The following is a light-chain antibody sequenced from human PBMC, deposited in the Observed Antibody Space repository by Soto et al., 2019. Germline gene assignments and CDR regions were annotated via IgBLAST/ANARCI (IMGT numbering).Light chain of an antibody. Sequence: EIVLTQTPSTVSLSPGERATLSCRSSQSVSSSYLAWYQQKPGQAPRLLIYGASSRATGIPDRFSGSGSGTDFTLTISRLEPEDFAVYYCQQYGSSSITFGQGTRLEIK. CDR1: QSVSSSY. CDR2: GAS. CDR3: QQYGSSSIT. V-gene: IGKV3-20*01. J-gene: IGKJ5*01.